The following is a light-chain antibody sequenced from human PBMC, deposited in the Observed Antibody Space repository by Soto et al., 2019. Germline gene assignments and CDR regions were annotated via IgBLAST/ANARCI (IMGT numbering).Light chain of an antibody. CDR1: QSVSNN. CDR2: DAT. Sequence: EILMTQSPATLSVSPGERATLSCRASQSVSNNLAWYQQKPGQAPRLLIFDATKRVTGIPARFSGSGSGTDFTLTISSLEHEDFAVYYCQQSGTFGGGTKVDIK. CDR3: QQSGT. V-gene: IGKV3-11*01. J-gene: IGKJ4*01.